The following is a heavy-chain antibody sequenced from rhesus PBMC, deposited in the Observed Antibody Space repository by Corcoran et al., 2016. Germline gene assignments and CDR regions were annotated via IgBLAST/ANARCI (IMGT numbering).Heavy chain of an antibody. J-gene: IGHJ4*01. Sequence: QLLETGGGLVQPGGSLKLSCAASGFTFSLYRMRWFRQAPGKGLEWVSAINSGGGTTYYADSVKGRFTISRDNSKNTRSLQMNSLRAEDTAVYYCAKGIAAAGTDSWGQGVLVTVSS. CDR1: GFTFSLYR. CDR2: INSGGGTT. D-gene: IGHD6-31*01. V-gene: IGHV3S5*01. CDR3: AKGIAAAGTDS.